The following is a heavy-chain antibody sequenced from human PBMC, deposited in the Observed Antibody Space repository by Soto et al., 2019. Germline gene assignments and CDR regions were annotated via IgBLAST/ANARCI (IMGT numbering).Heavy chain of an antibody. V-gene: IGHV3-30*03. D-gene: IGHD2-21*02. CDR3: ARDYGGNSGFWVDP. CDR1: GFTFSSDG. J-gene: IGHJ5*02. Sequence: GSLRLSCAASGFTFSSDGMHWVRQAPGKGLEWVAVISYDGSNKDYADAVKGRFTISRDNSKNTLYLQMNSLRAEDTAVYYCARDYGGNSGFWVDPWGQGTLVTVSS. CDR2: ISYDGSNK.